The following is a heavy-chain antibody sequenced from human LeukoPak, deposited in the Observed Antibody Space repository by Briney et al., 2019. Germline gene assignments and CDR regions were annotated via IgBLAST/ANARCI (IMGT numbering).Heavy chain of an antibody. CDR2: SIGSGGSA. CDR3: AKDRLPDGVWPIDY. V-gene: IGHV3-23*01. D-gene: IGHD2-8*02. CDR1: GLTFCTYT. Sequence: PGGFLRLSCVASGLTFCTYTMDSGRQGPGKGLGWGSGSIGSGGSAFFADAVKGRFPLPRDTSKNTLFLHMNNLRAGDTAVYYCAKDRLPDGVWPIDYWDQETLLTVS. J-gene: IGHJ4*02.